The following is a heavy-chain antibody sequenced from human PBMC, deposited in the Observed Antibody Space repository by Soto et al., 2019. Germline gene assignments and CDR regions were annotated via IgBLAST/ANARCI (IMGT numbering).Heavy chain of an antibody. CDR2: INPKFGDT. J-gene: IGHJ6*02. D-gene: IGHD3-10*02. V-gene: IGHV1-2*02. Sequence: QVQLVQSGAEVKEPGDSVRVSCEASGYTFTAYHIHWVRQAPGQGLEWMGWINPKFGDTTYAQDFQGRVSMTRDMSISTVYMELSRLTSDVTAINYCARNMVYYYGRDSVNGHGVWGQGTTVTVFS. CDR1: GYTFTAYH. CDR3: ARNMVYYYGRDSVNGHGV.